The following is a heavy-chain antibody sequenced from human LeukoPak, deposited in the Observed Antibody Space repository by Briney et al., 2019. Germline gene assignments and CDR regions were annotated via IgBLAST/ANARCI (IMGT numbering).Heavy chain of an antibody. Sequence: ASVKVSCKASGYTFTSYDISWLRQAPGQGLGWMGRISAYNGNTNYAQKLQGRVTMTTDTSTRTAYMELRSLRSDDTAVYFCAREYYDYYEGFDYWGQGTLVTVSS. CDR1: GYTFTSYD. CDR2: ISAYNGNT. CDR3: AREYYDYYEGFDY. V-gene: IGHV1-18*01. J-gene: IGHJ4*02. D-gene: IGHD3-22*01.